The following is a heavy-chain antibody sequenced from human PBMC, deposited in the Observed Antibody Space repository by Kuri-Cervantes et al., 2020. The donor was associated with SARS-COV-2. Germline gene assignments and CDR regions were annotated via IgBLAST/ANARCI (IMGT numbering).Heavy chain of an antibody. V-gene: IGHV3-23*03. CDR1: GFTFSSYE. CDR3: AKDLFDYGIEV. J-gene: IGHJ6*02. Sequence: GGSLRLSCAASGFTFSSYEMNWVRQAPGKGLEWVTVIYSGGSSTYYADSVKGRFTISRDNSKNTLYLQMNSLRYEDTAVYYCAKDLFDYGIEVWGQGTMGTVSS. D-gene: IGHD3-16*01. CDR2: IYSGGSST.